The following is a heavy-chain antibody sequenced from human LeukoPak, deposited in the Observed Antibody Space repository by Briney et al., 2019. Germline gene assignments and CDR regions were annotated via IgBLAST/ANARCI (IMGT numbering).Heavy chain of an antibody. Sequence: GGSLRFSCAASGFTFSNYWMSWVRQAPGKGLEWVANIKQDGSDIYYVDSVKGRFTISRDNAKNSLYLQMNSLRAEDTAVYYCTRSGTYVFDFWGQGTLVTVSS. D-gene: IGHD1-26*01. J-gene: IGHJ4*02. CDR3: TRSGTYVFDF. CDR1: GFTFSNYW. CDR2: IKQDGSDI. V-gene: IGHV3-7*01.